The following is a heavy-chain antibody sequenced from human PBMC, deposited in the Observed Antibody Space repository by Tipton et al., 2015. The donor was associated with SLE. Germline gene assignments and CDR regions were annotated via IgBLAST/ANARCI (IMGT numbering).Heavy chain of an antibody. CDR3: AREGCSSTSCYGYYYMDV. CDR2: IYYSGNT. D-gene: IGHD2-2*01. J-gene: IGHJ6*03. Sequence: TLSLTCAVYIGSFSGYYWTWIRQLPGKGLEWIGYIYYSGNTYYNPSLGSRLAISVDTSKDQFSLRLTSVTAADTAVYYCAREGCSSTSCYGYYYMDVWGKGTTVTVSS. CDR1: IGSFSGYY. V-gene: IGHV4-31*11.